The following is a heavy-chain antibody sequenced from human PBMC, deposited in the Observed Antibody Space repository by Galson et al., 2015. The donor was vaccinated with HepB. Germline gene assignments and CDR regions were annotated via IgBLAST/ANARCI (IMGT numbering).Heavy chain of an antibody. D-gene: IGHD6-6*01. CDR1: GGTFSSYA. J-gene: IGHJ3*02. CDR2: IIPILGIA. V-gene: IGHV1-69*04. Sequence: SVKVSCKASGGTFSSYAISWVRQAPGQGLEWMGRIIPILGIANYAQKFQGRVTITADKSTSTAYMELSSLRSEDTAVYYCARVLHTPGGIAARPGSLGDAFDIWGQGTMVTVSS. CDR3: ARVLHTPGGIAARPGSLGDAFDI.